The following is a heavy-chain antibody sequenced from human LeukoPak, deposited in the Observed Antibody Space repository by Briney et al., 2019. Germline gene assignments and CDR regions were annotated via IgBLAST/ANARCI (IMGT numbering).Heavy chain of an antibody. V-gene: IGHV4-4*07. CDR1: GGSISSYY. CDR2: IYPSGST. D-gene: IGHD1-26*01. CDR3: ARENSGSYREFDY. J-gene: IGHJ4*02. Sequence: TSETLSLTCTVSGGSISSYYWTWIRQPAGKGLEWIGRIYPSGSTNYNPSLKSRVTMSVDTSKYQFSLKLSSVTAADTAVYYCARENSGSYREFDYWGQGTLVTVSS.